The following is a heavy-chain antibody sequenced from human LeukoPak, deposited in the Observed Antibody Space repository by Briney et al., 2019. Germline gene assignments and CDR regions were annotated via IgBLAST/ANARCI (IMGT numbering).Heavy chain of an antibody. CDR2: ISGSGINT. V-gene: IGHV3-23*01. J-gene: IGHJ4*02. CDR1: GFTSSSYV. D-gene: IGHD3-22*01. Sequence: GGSLRLSCAASGFTSSSYVMNWVRQAPGKGLEWVSTISGSGINTYHADSVKGRFTISRDNSKNTLYLQMNSLRAEDTAVYYCAKGPYDSSSYPKYYFDYWGQGILVTVSS. CDR3: AKGPYDSSSYPKYYFDY.